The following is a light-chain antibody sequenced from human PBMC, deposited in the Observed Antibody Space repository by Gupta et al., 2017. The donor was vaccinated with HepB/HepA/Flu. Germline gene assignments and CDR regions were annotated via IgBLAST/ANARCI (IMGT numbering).Light chain of an antibody. CDR3: QQRRYWPRLLT. J-gene: IGKJ4*01. Sequence: EIVSTQSPPTLSLSPGERPTISCTGSQSLSSYLAWYQQKPSQAPRPLIYVASNRAPGIPARFSGRGAGTDFTLTISSLEPEDVAVYYCQQRRYWPRLLTFGGGTKVEIK. CDR1: QSLSSY. CDR2: VAS. V-gene: IGKV3-11*01.